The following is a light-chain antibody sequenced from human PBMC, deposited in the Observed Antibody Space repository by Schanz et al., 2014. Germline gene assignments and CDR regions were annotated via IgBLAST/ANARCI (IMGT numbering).Light chain of an antibody. CDR1: SGSVSTNYY. CDR3: VLYVRNGLYV. Sequence: QTVVTQEPSLSVSPGGTVTLTCGLTSGSVSTNYYPSWYQQAPGQAPRTLIYSTSTRSSGVPDRFSGPILANKADLNITGDQADDDSDYYCVLYVRNGLYVFGTGTKLPVL. V-gene: IGLV8-61*01. J-gene: IGLJ1*01. CDR2: STS.